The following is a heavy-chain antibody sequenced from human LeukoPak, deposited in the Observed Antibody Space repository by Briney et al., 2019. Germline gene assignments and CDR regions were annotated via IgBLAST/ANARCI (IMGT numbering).Heavy chain of an antibody. CDR3: ARGPYVDTAMIHFDY. J-gene: IGHJ4*02. D-gene: IGHD5-18*01. Sequence: ASVKVSCKASGGTFSSYAMSWVRQAPGKGLEWVSAISGSGGSTYYADSVKGRFTISRDNAKNSLYLQMNSLRAEDTAVYYCARGPYVDTAMIHFDYWGQGTLVTVSS. V-gene: IGHV3-23*01. CDR2: ISGSGGST. CDR1: GGTFSSYA.